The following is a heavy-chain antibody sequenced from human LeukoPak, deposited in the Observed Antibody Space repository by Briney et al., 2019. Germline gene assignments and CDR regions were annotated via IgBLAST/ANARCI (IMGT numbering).Heavy chain of an antibody. CDR1: WDSITIYV. CDR2: ISPSGTT. Sequence: PSETLSLTCIHSWDSITIYVWSWIRPPARYGPEYIWRISPSGTTNYNASLKRRVTMSLDTSKHQFSLNLTSVTAADTAVYYCAREVGSTGRALDIWGQGTMVTVSS. J-gene: IGHJ3*02. CDR3: AREVGSTGRALDI. D-gene: IGHD1-26*01. V-gene: IGHV4-4*07.